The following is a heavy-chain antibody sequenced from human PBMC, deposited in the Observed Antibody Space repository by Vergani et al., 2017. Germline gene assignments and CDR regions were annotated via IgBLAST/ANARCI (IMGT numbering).Heavy chain of an antibody. D-gene: IGHD2-2*01. Sequence: QVQLQESGPGLVKPSQTLSLTCTVSGGSIRSGSYYWSWIRQPAGKGLEWIGRIYTSGSTNYNPSLKSRVTMSVDTSKNQFSRKLSSVTAADTAVYYCARSVPAGWFDPWGQGTLVTVSS. CDR3: ARSVPAGWFDP. J-gene: IGHJ5*02. CDR2: IYTSGST. CDR1: GGSIRSGSYY. V-gene: IGHV4-61*02.